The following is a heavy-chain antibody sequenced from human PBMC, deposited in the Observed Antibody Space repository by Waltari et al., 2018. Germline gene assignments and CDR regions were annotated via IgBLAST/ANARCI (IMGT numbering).Heavy chain of an antibody. V-gene: IGHV4-34*01. D-gene: IGHD2-15*01. CDR1: GWSFSGYY. CDR2: INQSGRT. Sequence: QVQLQQWGAGLLKPSETLSLTCAVYGWSFSGYYWSWIRQPPGKGLEWIGEINQSGRTKYNPSRKSRGTISLDTSKNQFSLKRSSVTAADTAVYYCARGLRDIVVVVAARAIWFDPWGQGTLVTVSS. CDR3: ARGLRDIVVVVAARAIWFDP. J-gene: IGHJ5*02.